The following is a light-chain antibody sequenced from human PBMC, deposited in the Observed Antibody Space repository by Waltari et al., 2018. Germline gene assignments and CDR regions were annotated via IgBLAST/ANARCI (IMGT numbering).Light chain of an antibody. J-gene: IGLJ1*01. V-gene: IGLV1-47*01. CDR1: SSNIGGNY. CDR3: ATWDDSLSGYV. Sequence: QSVLTQPPSASGTPGQRVTISCSGSSSNIGGNYVFWFHQLPGTAPKVLIYKDSQRPSGVPARFSGSKSGTSASLAISGLRSEDEADYYCATWDDSLSGYVFGSVTKFTVL. CDR2: KDS.